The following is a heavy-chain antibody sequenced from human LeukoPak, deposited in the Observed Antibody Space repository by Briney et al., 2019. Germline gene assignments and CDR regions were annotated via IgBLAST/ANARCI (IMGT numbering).Heavy chain of an antibody. CDR3: ARQEDYGGSDY. J-gene: IGHJ4*02. Sequence: SETLSPTCTVSGGSISSSSYYWGWIRQPPGKGLEWIGSIYYSGSTYYDPSLKSRVTISVDTSKNQFSLKLSSVTAADTAVYYCARQEDYGGSDYWGQGTLVTVSS. V-gene: IGHV4-39*01. CDR2: IYYSGST. D-gene: IGHD4-23*01. CDR1: GGSISSSSYY.